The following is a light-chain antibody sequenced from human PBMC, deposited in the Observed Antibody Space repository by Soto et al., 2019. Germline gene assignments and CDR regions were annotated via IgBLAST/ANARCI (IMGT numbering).Light chain of an antibody. CDR3: QTWGTGIHVV. Sequence: QPVLTQSPSASPSLGASVKLTCTLSSGHSSYAIAWHQQQPEKGPRYLMKLNSDGSHSKGDGIPDRFSGSSSGAERYLTISSLQSEDEADYYCQTWGTGIHVVFGGGTQLTVL. CDR1: SGHSSYA. J-gene: IGLJ2*01. V-gene: IGLV4-69*01. CDR2: LNSDGSH.